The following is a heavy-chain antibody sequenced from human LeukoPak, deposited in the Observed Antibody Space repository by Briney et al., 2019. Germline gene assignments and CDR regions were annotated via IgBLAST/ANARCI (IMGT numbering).Heavy chain of an antibody. CDR1: GGSISSYY. CDR3: ASSIGGYCSSTSCYWLDY. CDR2: IYTSGST. Sequence: SETLSLTCTVSGGSISSYYWSWIRQPAGKGLEWIGRIYTSGSTNYNLSLKSRVTMSVDTSKNQFSLKLSSVTAADTAVYYCASSIGGYCSSTSCYWLDYWGQGTLVTVSS. D-gene: IGHD2-2*01. V-gene: IGHV4-4*07. J-gene: IGHJ4*02.